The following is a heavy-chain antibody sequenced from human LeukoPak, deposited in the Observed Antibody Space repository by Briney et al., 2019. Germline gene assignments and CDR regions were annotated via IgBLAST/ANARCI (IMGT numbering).Heavy chain of an antibody. CDR2: IYYSGST. Sequence: SETLSLTCTVSGGSLSSYYWSWIRQPPGKGLEWIGYIYYSGSTNYNPSLKSRVTISVDTSKNQLSLKLSSVTAADTAVYYCAGYGSGSYYNGPPFDYCGQGALVTVSS. CDR3: AGYGSGSYYNGPPFDY. V-gene: IGHV4-59*01. CDR1: GGSLSSYY. J-gene: IGHJ4*02. D-gene: IGHD3-10*01.